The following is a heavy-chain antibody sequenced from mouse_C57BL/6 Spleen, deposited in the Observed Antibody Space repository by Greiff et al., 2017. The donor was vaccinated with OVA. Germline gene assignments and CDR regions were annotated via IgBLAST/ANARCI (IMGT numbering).Heavy chain of an antibody. CDR3: ARTDYYGSRNWYCDV. CDR1: GFSLTSYG. J-gene: IGHJ1*03. Sequence: VQLQQSGPGLVQPSQSLSITCTVSGFSLTSYGVHWVRQSPGKGLEWLGVIWSGGSTDYNAAFISRLSISKDNSKSQVFFKMNSLQADDTAIYYCARTDYYGSRNWYCDVWGTGTTVTVSS. CDR2: IWSGGST. V-gene: IGHV2-2*01. D-gene: IGHD1-1*01.